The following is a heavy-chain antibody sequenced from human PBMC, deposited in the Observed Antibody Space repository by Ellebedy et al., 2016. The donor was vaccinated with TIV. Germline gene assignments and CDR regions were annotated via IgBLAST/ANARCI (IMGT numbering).Heavy chain of an antibody. CDR1: GGSFSSFY. CDR3: ASVVGRVAARPGRSHNWFDP. D-gene: IGHD6-6*01. Sequence: GSLRLSCTVSGGSFSSFYWSWIRQPPGKGLEWIGYINYSGSTNYTPSLKSRVTISEDTSTDQFSLKLSSVTAADTAVYYCASVVGRVAARPGRSHNWFDPWGQGTLVTVSS. J-gene: IGHJ5*02. CDR2: INYSGST. V-gene: IGHV4-59*01.